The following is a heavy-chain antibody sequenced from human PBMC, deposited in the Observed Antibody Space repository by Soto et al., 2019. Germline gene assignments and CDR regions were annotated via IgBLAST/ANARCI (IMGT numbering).Heavy chain of an antibody. Sequence: WGSLRLSCAASGFTVSSNYIIWCRHSPVKGLEWVSVIYSGGSTYYADSVKGRFTISRDNSKNTLYLQMNSLRAEDTAVYYCASKQWLPHYYGMDVWGQGTTVTVSS. CDR3: ASKQWLPHYYGMDV. CDR1: GFTVSSNY. V-gene: IGHV3-53*01. D-gene: IGHD6-19*01. CDR2: IYSGGST. J-gene: IGHJ6*02.